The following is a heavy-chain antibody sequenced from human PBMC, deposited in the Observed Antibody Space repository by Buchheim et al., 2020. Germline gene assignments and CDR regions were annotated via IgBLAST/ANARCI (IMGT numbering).Heavy chain of an antibody. D-gene: IGHD3-3*01. CDR2: ISGSGGST. V-gene: IGHV3-23*01. J-gene: IGHJ6*03. Sequence: EVQLLESGGGLVQPGGSLRLSCAASGFTFSSYAMSWVRQAPGKGLEWVSAISGSGGSTYYADSVKGRFTISRANSNNTLYLQMNSLRAEDTAVYYCASRGRYDCWSPHFFYMDVWGKGTT. CDR3: ASRGRYDCWSPHFFYMDV. CDR1: GFTFSSYA.